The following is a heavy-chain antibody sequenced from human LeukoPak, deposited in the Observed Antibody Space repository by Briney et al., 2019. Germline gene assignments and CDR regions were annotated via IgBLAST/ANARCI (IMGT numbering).Heavy chain of an antibody. V-gene: IGHV4-59*11. J-gene: IGHJ6*04. CDR2: IYHSGST. CDR3: F. CDR1: GVSTTNHY. Sequence: SETLSLTCTVSGVSTTNHYWSWIRQPPGKGLEWIGHIYHSGSTKYNPSLNSRVTLSIDTSKNQFSLKLSAVTAADTAVYLDFWGKGTAVTVSS.